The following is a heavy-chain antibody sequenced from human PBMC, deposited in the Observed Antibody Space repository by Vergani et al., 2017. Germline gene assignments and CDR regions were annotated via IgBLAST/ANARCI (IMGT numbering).Heavy chain of an antibody. Sequence: QLQLVESGGGVVQPGKSLRLSCAASGFSFSSYGMHWVRQAPGKGLEWVAVISYDGSNKYYADSVKGRFTISRDTSKNTLYLQMNSLRAEDTAVYYCAKDLPSGTYGGDWLAPWGQGTLVTVSS. CDR1: GFSFSSYG. D-gene: IGHD4-23*01. CDR2: ISYDGSNK. J-gene: IGHJ5*02. V-gene: IGHV3-30*18. CDR3: AKDLPSGTYGGDWLAP.